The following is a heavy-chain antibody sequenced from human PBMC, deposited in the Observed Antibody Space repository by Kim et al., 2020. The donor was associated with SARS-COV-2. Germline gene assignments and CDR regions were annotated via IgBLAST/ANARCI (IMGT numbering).Heavy chain of an antibody. CDR1: GFTVSSNY. CDR3: ARDHRTLVRGVSLYGMDV. J-gene: IGHJ6*02. CDR2: IYSGGST. D-gene: IGHD3-10*01. V-gene: IGHV3-66*02. Sequence: GGSLRLSCAASGFTVSSNYMSWVRQAPGKGLEWVSVIYSGGSTYYADSVKGRFTISRDNSKNTLYLQMNSLRAEDTAVYYCARDHRTLVRGVSLYGMDVWGQGTTVTVSS.